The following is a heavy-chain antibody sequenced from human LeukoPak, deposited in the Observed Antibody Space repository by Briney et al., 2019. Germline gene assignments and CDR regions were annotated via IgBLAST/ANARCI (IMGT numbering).Heavy chain of an antibody. J-gene: IGHJ4*02. CDR1: GGSFSGYY. D-gene: IGHD3-22*01. CDR3: ARDLRSSGYYAFDY. V-gene: IGHV4-34*01. Sequence: ETLSLTCAVYGGSFSGYYWSWIRQPPGKGLEWIGEINHSGSTNYNPSLKSRVTISVDTSKNQFSLKLSSVTAEDTAVYYCARDLRSSGYYAFDYWGQGTLVTVSS. CDR2: INHSGST.